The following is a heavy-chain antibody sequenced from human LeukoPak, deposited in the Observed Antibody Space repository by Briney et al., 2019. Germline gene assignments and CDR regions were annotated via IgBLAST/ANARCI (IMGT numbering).Heavy chain of an antibody. Sequence: SETLSLTCTVSGGSISSYYWSWLRQPPGKGLEYIGYTHYSGSTNYNPSLKRRVTISLDKSGNQFSLKLSSVTAADTAVYYCASGYCGGACQLGGVDMWGQGTMVTVSS. V-gene: IGHV4-59*01. CDR2: THYSGST. CDR1: GGSISSYY. CDR3: ASGYCGGACQLGGVDM. J-gene: IGHJ3*02. D-gene: IGHD2-21*02.